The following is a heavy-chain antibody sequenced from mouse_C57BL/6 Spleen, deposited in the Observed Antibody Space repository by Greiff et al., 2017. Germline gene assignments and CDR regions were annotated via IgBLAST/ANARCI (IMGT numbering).Heavy chain of an antibody. CDR3: AIALEGDYDYDENYAMDY. CDR2: IYPRDGST. D-gene: IGHD2-4*01. CDR1: GYTFTDHT. Sequence: QVQLQQSDAELVKPGASVKISCKVSGYTFTDHTIHWMKQRPEQGLEWIGYIYPRDGSTKYNEKFKGKATLTADKSSSTAYMQLNSLTSEDSAVYFCAIALEGDYDYDENYAMDYWGQGTSVTVSS. V-gene: IGHV1-78*01. J-gene: IGHJ4*01.